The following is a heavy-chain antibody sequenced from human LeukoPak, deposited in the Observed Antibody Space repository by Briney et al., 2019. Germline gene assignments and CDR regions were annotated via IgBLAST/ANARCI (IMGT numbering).Heavy chain of an antibody. J-gene: IGHJ6*04. CDR3: AELGITMIGGV. CDR1: GFTFSSYE. CDR2: ISSSGSTI. Sequence: GGSLRLSCAASGFTFSSYEMNWVRQAPGKGLEWVSYISSSGSTIYYADSVKGRFTISRDNAKNSMYLQMNSLRAEETAVYYWAELGITMIGGVWGKGTTVTISS. V-gene: IGHV3-48*03. D-gene: IGHD3-10*02.